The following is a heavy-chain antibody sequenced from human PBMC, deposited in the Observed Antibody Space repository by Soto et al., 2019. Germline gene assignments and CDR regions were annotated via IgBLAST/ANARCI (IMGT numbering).Heavy chain of an antibody. CDR2: IYYSGST. V-gene: IGHV4-59*01. J-gene: IGHJ4*02. Sequence: PSETLSLTCTVSGGSISSYYWSWIRQPPGKGLEWIGYIYYSGSTNYNPSLKSRVTISVDTSKNQFSLKLSSVTAADTAVYYCARSYDYVWGTGYYIDYWGQGTLVTVSS. CDR1: GGSISSYY. CDR3: ARSYDYVWGTGYYIDY. D-gene: IGHD3-16*01.